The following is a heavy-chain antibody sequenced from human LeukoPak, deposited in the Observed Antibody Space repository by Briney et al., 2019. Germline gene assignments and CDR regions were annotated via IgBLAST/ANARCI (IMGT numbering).Heavy chain of an antibody. D-gene: IGHD5-18*01. V-gene: IGHV4-34*01. CDR1: GGSFSGYY. CDR2: INHYGST. J-gene: IGHJ4*02. Sequence: SETLSLTCAVYGGSFSGYYWNWIRQPPGKGLEWIGEINHYGSTKYSPSLKSRVTISGDMSKNQFSLRLNSVTAADTAVYYCARAYRAHQTFHSYHFFDFWGRGTLVTVSS. CDR3: ARAYRAHQTFHSYHFFDF.